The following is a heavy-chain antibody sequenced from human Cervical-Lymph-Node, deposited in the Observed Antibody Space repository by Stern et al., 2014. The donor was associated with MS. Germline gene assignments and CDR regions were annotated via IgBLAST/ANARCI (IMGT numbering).Heavy chain of an antibody. V-gene: IGHV1-18*01. CDR1: GYTFTSYG. CDR2: ISAYNGNK. CDR3: ARGLLGSENAFDI. J-gene: IGHJ3*02. Sequence: VQLVESGAEGNKPGASVKVSCKASGYTFTSYGISWVRQAPGQGLERMGWISAYNGNKNYEQKLQGRVTMTTDVSTSTAYMELRSLRSDDTAVYYWARGLLGSENAFDIWGQGTMVTVSS. D-gene: IGHD2-15*01.